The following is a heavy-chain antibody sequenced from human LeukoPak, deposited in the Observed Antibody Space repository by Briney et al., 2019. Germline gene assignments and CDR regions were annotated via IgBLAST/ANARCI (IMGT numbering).Heavy chain of an antibody. D-gene: IGHD3-9*01. CDR2: ISGSGGST. V-gene: IGHV3-23*01. J-gene: IGHJ4*02. CDR1: GFTFSSYA. Sequence: PGGSLRLSCAASGFTFSSYAMSWVRQAPGKGLEWVSAISGSGGSTYYADSVKGRLTISRDNSKNTLYLQMNSLRAEDTAVYYCAKSWRGALTKLRYFDWLLYLDYWGQGTLVTVSS. CDR3: AKSWRGALTKLRYFDWLLYLDY.